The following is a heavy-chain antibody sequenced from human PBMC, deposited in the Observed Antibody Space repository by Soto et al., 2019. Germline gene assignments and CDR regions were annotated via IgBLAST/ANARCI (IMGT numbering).Heavy chain of an antibody. CDR1: GGTFSRNT. CDR3: ARQFDSDTTGYYYAY. Sequence: SVKVSCKASGGTFSRNTISWVRQAPGQGLEWMGGIMPIFGSANYAQKFQGRVTITADENTRTVYMELSRLRSEDTAVYYWARQFDSDTTGYYYAYWGQGTLVTVSS. D-gene: IGHD3-22*01. CDR2: IMPIFGSA. V-gene: IGHV1-69*13. J-gene: IGHJ4*02.